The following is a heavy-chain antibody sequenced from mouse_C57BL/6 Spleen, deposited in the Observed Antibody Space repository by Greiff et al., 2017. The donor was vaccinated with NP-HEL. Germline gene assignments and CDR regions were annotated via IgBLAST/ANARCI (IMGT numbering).Heavy chain of an antibody. V-gene: IGHV3-6*01. CDR3: ALGAEASSGDY. CDR1: GYSITSGYY. J-gene: IGHJ2*01. D-gene: IGHD1-1*01. Sequence: EVKLLESGPGLVKPSQSLSLTCSVTGYSITSGYYWNWIRQFPGNKLEWMGYISYDGSNNYNPSLKNRISITRDTSKNQFFLKLNSVTTEDTATYDCALGAEASSGDYWGQGTTLTVSS. CDR2: ISYDGSN.